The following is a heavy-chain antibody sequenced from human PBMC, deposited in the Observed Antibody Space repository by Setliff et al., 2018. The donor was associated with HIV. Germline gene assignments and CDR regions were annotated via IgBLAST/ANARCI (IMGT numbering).Heavy chain of an antibody. J-gene: IGHJ3*02. CDR3: TRDDGDCYSGCRFDAFDI. V-gene: IGHV3-49*04. CDR2: IRSKAYGGTT. CDR1: GLTFGDYA. Sequence: GSLRLSCTASGLTFGDYAMSWVRQAPGKGLEWVGSIRSKAYGGTTEYAASVKGRFTISRDDSKSIAYLQMNSLKTEDTAVYYCTRDDGDCYSGCRFDAFDIWGQGTMVTV. D-gene: IGHD2-21*02.